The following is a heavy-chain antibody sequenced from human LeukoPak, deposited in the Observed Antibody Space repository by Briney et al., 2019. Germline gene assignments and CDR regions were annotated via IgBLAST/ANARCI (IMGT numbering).Heavy chain of an antibody. Sequence: SETLSLTCAVYGGSFSGYYWSWIRQPPGRGLEWSGYIYYSGSTNYNPSLKSRVTISVDTSKNQFSLKLSSVTAADTAVYYCARPPKYYDFWSGPDAFDIWGQGTMVTVSS. CDR2: IYYSGST. V-gene: IGHV4-59*08. D-gene: IGHD3-3*01. J-gene: IGHJ3*02. CDR1: GGSFSGYY. CDR3: ARPPKYYDFWSGPDAFDI.